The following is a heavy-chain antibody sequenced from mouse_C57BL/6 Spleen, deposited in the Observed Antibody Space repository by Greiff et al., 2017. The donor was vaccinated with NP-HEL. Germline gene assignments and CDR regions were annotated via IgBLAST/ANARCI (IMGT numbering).Heavy chain of an antibody. V-gene: IGHV3-6*01. J-gene: IGHJ3*01. CDR2: ISYDGSN. CDR1: GYSITSGYY. CDR3: ARARYDYDWFAY. D-gene: IGHD2-4*01. Sequence: VQLQQSGPGLVKPSQSLSLTCSVTGYSITSGYYWNWIRQFPGNKLEWMGYISYDGSNNYNPSLKNRISITRDTSKNQFFLKLNSVTTEDTATYYCARARYDYDWFAYWGQGTLVTVSA.